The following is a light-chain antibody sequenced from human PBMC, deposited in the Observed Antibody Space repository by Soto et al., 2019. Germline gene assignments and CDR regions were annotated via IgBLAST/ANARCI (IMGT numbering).Light chain of an antibody. CDR3: QQYYSTPFT. Sequence: DIVMTQSPDSLAVSLGERATINCKSSQSVLYTSMNKNYLAWYQQKPGQPPKLLIYWASTREFGVPDRFSGSGSGTDFTLTISSLQAEDVAVYYCQQYYSTPFTFGPGTKVDI. CDR1: QSVLYTSMNKNY. CDR2: WAS. J-gene: IGKJ3*01. V-gene: IGKV4-1*01.